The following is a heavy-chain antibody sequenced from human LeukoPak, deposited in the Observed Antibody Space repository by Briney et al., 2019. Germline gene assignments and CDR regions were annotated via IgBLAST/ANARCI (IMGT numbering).Heavy chain of an antibody. CDR1: GGSISSSSYY. J-gene: IGHJ3*02. D-gene: IGHD6-6*01. Sequence: SETLSLTCTVSGGSISSSSYYWGWVRQPPGKGLEWIGEINHSGSTNYNPSLKSRVTISVDTSKNQFSLKLSSVTAADTAVYYCARHGYPTSIAARRAFDIWGQGTMVTVSS. V-gene: IGHV4-39*01. CDR3: ARHGYPTSIAARRAFDI. CDR2: INHSGST.